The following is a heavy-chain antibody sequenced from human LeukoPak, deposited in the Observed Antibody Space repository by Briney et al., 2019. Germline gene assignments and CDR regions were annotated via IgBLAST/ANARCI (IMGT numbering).Heavy chain of an antibody. V-gene: IGHV3-73*01. CDR2: IRSNANSYAT. D-gene: IGHD3-3*01. CDR3: TRHVDFWSGYYTGTYWFDP. CDR1: GFTFSGST. Sequence: QPGGSLKLSCAASGFTFSGSTMHWVRQASGKGLEGVGRIRSNANSYATAYAASVRGRFTISRDDSKNTAYLQMHSLKIEDTAVYYCTRHVDFWSGYYTGTYWFDPWGQGTLVTVSS. J-gene: IGHJ5*02.